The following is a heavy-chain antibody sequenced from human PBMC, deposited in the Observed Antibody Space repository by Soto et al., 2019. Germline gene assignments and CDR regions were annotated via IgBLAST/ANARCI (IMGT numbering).Heavy chain of an antibody. CDR2: IKQGGNEK. CDR3: VGALTYEVPYYYYGMDV. CDR1: GFMFSTYL. V-gene: IGHV3-7*01. Sequence: GGSLRLSCEASGFMFSTYLMSWVRQAPGKGLEWVANIKQGGNEKFYVDSVKGRFTISRDNAKKSLFLQMNSLRPEDTAVYYCVGALTYEVPYYYYGMDVWGQGTTVTVS. J-gene: IGHJ6*02. D-gene: IGHD3-16*01.